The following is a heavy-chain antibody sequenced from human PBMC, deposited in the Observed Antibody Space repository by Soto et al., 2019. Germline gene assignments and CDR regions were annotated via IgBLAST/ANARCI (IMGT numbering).Heavy chain of an antibody. J-gene: IGHJ6*02. D-gene: IGHD3-16*02. Sequence: SETLSLTCAVCAGSFNGYYWSYIRQPPGKGLEWIGEINHSGSTNYNPSLKSRVTISVDTSKNQFSLKLSSVTAADTAVYYCARGRSDYVWGSYRSHTMGGWRRGTKFTVSS. CDR3: ARGRSDYVWGSYRSHTMGG. V-gene: IGHV4-34*01. CDR1: AGSFNGYY. CDR2: INHSGST.